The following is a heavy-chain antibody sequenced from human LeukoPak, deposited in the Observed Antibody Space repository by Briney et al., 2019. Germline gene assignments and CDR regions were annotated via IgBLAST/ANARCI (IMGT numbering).Heavy chain of an antibody. CDR3: ARDLQLGVWGVIITAGGDFDY. V-gene: IGHV1-18*04. J-gene: IGHJ4*02. CDR2: ISAYNGNT. CDR1: GYTFTSYG. D-gene: IGHD3-10*01. Sequence: ASVKVSCKASGYTFTSYGISWVRQAPGQGLEWMGWISAYNGNTNYAQKLQGRVTMTTDTSTSTAYMELRSLRSDDTAVYYCARDLQLGVWGVIITAGGDFDYWGQGTLVTVSS.